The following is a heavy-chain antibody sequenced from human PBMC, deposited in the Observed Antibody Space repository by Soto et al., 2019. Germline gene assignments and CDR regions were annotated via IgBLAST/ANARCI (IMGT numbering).Heavy chain of an antibody. J-gene: IGHJ3*02. Sequence: QVQLVQSGAEVKKPGASVKVSCKASGYTSTSYDINWVRQATGQGLEWMGWMNPNSGNTGYAQKLQGRVTMTRSTSISTAYMELSSLTSEDTAVYYCATYPSMVLDAFDIWGQGTKVTVSS. CDR3: ATYPSMVLDAFDI. D-gene: IGHD2-8*01. V-gene: IGHV1-8*01. CDR1: GYTSTSYD. CDR2: MNPNSGNT.